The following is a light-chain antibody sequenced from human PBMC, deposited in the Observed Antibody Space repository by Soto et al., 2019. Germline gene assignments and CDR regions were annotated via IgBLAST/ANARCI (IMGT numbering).Light chain of an antibody. Sequence: QSVLTQPASVSGSPGQSITISCTGTSSDVGSYNLVSWYQQHPGKAPKLMLYEVSKRPSGVSNRFSGSKSGNTASLTISGLQAEDEADYYCCSYAGINTFYVFGIGTKVTVL. CDR1: SSDVGSYNL. CDR3: CSYAGINTFYV. J-gene: IGLJ1*01. V-gene: IGLV2-23*02. CDR2: EVS.